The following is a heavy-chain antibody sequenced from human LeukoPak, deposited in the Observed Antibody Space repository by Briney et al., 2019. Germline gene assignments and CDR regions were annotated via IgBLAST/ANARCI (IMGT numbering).Heavy chain of an antibody. D-gene: IGHD1-26*01. V-gene: IGHV3-30-3*01. CDR3: AKDLLDAYYYFDY. Sequence: PGGSLRLSCAASGFTFSSYAMHWVRQAPGKGLEWVAVISYDGSNKYYADSVKGRFTISRDNSKNTLYLQMNSLRAEDTAVYYCAKDLLDAYYYFDYWGQGTLVTVSS. CDR1: GFTFSSYA. CDR2: ISYDGSNK. J-gene: IGHJ4*02.